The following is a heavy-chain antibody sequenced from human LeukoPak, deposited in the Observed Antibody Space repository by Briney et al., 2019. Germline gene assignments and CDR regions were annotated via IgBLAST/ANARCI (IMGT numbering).Heavy chain of an antibody. Sequence: PSQTLSLTCAVSGGSISSGGYSWSWIRQPPGKGLEWIGRIYSSGSTNYNPSLKSRVTMSVDTSKNQFSLKLSSVTAADTAVYYCARGPQVTVRKAWFDPWGQGTLVTVFS. D-gene: IGHD2-21*02. CDR3: ARGPQVTVRKAWFDP. CDR1: GGSISSGGYS. V-gene: IGHV4-30-4*07. CDR2: IYSSGST. J-gene: IGHJ5*02.